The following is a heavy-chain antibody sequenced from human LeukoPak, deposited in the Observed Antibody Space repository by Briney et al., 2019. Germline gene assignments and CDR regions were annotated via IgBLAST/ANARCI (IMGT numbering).Heavy chain of an antibody. CDR3: ARDPGYSSRWDGGSYFDY. D-gene: IGHD6-19*01. CDR2: INSSSSYI. V-gene: IGHV3-21*01. CDR1: GFTFSSYS. J-gene: IGHJ4*02. Sequence: GGSLRLSCAASGFTFSSYSMNWVRQAPGKGLEWVSSINSSSSYIYYADSVKGRFTISRDNAKNSLYLQMNSLRAEDTAVYYCARDPGYSSRWDGGSYFDYWGQGTLVTVSS.